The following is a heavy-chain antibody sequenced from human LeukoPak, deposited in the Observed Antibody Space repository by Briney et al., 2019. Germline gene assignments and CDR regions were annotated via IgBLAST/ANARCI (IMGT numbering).Heavy chain of an antibody. J-gene: IGHJ6*03. CDR1: GFTFSSYSMN. D-gene: IGHD3-10*01. CDR2: IYYSGST. Sequence: GSLRLSCAASGFTFSSYSMNWVRQPPGKGLEWIGSIYYSGSTYYNPSLKSRVTISVDTSKNQFSLKLSSVTAADTAVYYCARLISGYYYYYMDVWGKGTTVTISS. CDR3: ARLISGYYYYYMDV. V-gene: IGHV4-39*01.